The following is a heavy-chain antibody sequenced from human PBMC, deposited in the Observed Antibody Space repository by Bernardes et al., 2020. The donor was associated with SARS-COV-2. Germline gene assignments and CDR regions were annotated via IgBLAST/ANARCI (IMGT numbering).Heavy chain of an antibody. J-gene: IGHJ6*02. CDR3: ASSPCSSTSCYYYYGMDV. CDR1: GITFSNYA. CDR2: ISGSGGGT. Sequence: GGSLRLSCTASGITFSNYAMNWVRQAPGKGLEWVSVISGSGGGTYYADSVQGRFTIARDTSKNTLFLHMTVLSAEDTAVYYCASSPCSSTSCYYYYGMDVWGQGTTVTVSS. D-gene: IGHD2-2*01. V-gene: IGHV3-23*01.